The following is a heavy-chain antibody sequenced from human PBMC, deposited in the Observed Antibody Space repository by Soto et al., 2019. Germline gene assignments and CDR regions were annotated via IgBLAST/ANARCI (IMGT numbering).Heavy chain of an antibody. J-gene: IGHJ6*02. Sequence: GESLKISCKGSGYSFTSYWISWVRQMPGKGLEWMGRIDPSDSYTNYSPSFQGHVTISADKSISTAYLQWSSLKASDTAMYYCARRPVAARPDYYYYGMDVWGQGTTVTSP. V-gene: IGHV5-10-1*01. CDR3: ARRPVAARPDYYYYGMDV. CDR1: GYSFTSYW. CDR2: IDPSDSYT. D-gene: IGHD6-6*01.